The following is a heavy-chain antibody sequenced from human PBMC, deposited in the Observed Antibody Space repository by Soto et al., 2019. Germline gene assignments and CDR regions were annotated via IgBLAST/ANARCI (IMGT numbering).Heavy chain of an antibody. J-gene: IGHJ3*01. V-gene: IGHV4-31*03. D-gene: IGHD7-27*01. CDR1: GGSVIGGYF. CDR3: ARPFSWGHDAFDG. CDR2: IYYDGRT. Sequence: QMQLQQSGPGLVKTSETLSLTCTVSGGSVIGGYFWTWIRQHPTRGLEWIGYIYYDGRTSYNPSLQSRVSISVDTSEGHFSLHLSSVTPADTAVYYCARPFSWGHDAFDGWGQGTVISVSS.